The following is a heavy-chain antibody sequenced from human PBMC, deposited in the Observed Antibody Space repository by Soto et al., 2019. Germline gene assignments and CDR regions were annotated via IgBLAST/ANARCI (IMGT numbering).Heavy chain of an antibody. D-gene: IGHD6-19*01. V-gene: IGHV1-3*01. J-gene: IGHJ4*02. CDR2: INAGNGNT. Sequence: QVQLVQSWAEVKKPGASVKVSCKASGYTFTSYAMHWVRQAPGQRLEWMGWINAGNGNTKYSQKFQGRVTITRDTSASTAYMELSSLRSEDTAVYYCAREGIAVADFDYWGQGTLVTVSS. CDR3: AREGIAVADFDY. CDR1: GYTFTSYA.